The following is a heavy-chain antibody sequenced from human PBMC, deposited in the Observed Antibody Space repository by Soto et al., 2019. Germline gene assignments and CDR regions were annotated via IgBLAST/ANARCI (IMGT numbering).Heavy chain of an antibody. Sequence: QVQLQESGPGLVKPSETLSLTCTVSGGSISDDYWSWFRQPPGKGLEWIGYIYYTGSTTYNPSLTSRLSISLETSKKKFSLRLTSVTAAVTAVYYCARLGHYYQACDSWGRGTLVTVSS. CDR2: IYYTGST. CDR1: GGSISDDY. V-gene: IGHV4-59*08. D-gene: IGHD3-22*01. CDR3: ARLGHYYQACDS. J-gene: IGHJ4*02.